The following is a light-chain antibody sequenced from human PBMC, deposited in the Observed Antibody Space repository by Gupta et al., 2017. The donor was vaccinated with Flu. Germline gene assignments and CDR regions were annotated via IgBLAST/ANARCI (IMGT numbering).Light chain of an antibody. CDR3: QQRSDWLT. Sequence: EIVLTQSPATLALSPGDRATLSCRASQSVSNFLAWYQQKPGQAPRLLIYDGSKRATGTPARFSGSGSGTDFILTISSLEPEDFAFYYCQQRSDWLTFGGGTKVEIK. V-gene: IGKV3-11*01. CDR2: DGS. CDR1: QSVSNF. J-gene: IGKJ4*01.